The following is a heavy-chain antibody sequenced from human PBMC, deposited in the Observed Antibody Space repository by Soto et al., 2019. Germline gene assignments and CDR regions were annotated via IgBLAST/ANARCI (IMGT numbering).Heavy chain of an antibody. CDR1: GFTVSTNY. J-gene: IGHJ4*02. CDR2: IYSGGTT. D-gene: IGHD6-19*01. CDR3: ARGSPSPMWLGVFDY. V-gene: IGHV3-53*01. Sequence: EVQLVESGGGLTQPGGSLRLSCAASGFTVSTNYMSWVRQAPGKGLEWVSVIYSGGTTYYADSVKGRFTISRDSSKNTLYLQMNSLRAEDTAMYYCARGSPSPMWLGVFDYWFQGTLVTVSS.